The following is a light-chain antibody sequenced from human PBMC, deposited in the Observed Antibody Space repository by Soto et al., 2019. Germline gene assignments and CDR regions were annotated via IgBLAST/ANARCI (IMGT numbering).Light chain of an antibody. CDR2: DAS. CDR1: QSISSW. V-gene: IGKV1-5*01. J-gene: IGKJ2*01. CDR3: QQYNTYSGYN. Sequence: DIQMTQSPSTLSASVGDRVTITCRASQSISSWLAWYQQKPGKAPKLLIYDASNLESGVPSRFSGSGSGTEFTLTISSLQPDDFATYYCQQYNTYSGYNFGQGTKVDIK.